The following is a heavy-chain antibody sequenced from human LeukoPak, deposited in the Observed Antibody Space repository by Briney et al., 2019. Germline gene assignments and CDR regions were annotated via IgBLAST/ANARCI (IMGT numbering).Heavy chain of an antibody. CDR3: VIDYGDRG. CDR1: GFSLRSYW. CDR2: IRQDESEK. V-gene: IGHV3-7*01. Sequence: GGSLRLSCAASGFSLRSYWMSWVRQAPGKGLEWVANIRQDESEKYYVDSVKGRFTISRDNAKNSLYLQMNSLRAEDTAVYYCVIDYGDRGWGQGTLVTVSS. J-gene: IGHJ4*02. D-gene: IGHD4-17*01.